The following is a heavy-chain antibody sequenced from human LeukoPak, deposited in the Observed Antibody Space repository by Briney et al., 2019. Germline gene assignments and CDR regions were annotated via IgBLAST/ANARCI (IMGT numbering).Heavy chain of an antibody. J-gene: IGHJ4*02. CDR1: GFTFSGYD. D-gene: IGHD1-20*01. V-gene: IGHV3-30*18. Sequence: GGSLRLSCAASGFTFSGYDMNWVRQAPGKGLEWVAVISYDGSSKYYADSVKGRFTISRDNSKNTLYLQMNSLRAEDTALYYCAKDVKYNWNYIDYWGQGALVTVSS. CDR3: AKDVKYNWNYIDY. CDR2: ISYDGSSK.